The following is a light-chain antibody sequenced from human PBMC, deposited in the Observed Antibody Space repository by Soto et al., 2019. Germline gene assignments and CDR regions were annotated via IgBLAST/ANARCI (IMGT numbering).Light chain of an antibody. Sequence: ASQMTQSPSSLSASVGDRVTITCRASHDIGNKLGWFQQKPGKAPELLIYAAYNLERGVPSRFSGSRYGTDFTLTISSLQPEDFATYYCLQDYNYAWTFGQGTKVDIK. J-gene: IGKJ1*01. CDR3: LQDYNYAWT. CDR1: HDIGNK. V-gene: IGKV1-6*01. CDR2: AAY.